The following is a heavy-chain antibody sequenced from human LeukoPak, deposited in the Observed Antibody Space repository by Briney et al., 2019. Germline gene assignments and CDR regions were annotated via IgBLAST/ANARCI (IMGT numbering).Heavy chain of an antibody. D-gene: IGHD5-18*01. Sequence: GGSLRLSCAASGFTFDDYAMHWVRQAPGKGLEWVSGISWNSGSIGYADSVKGRFTISRDNAKNSLYLQMNSLRAEDTALYYCAKDIAYSYGFSPGQRERYFDYWGQGTLVIVSS. CDR2: ISWNSGSI. V-gene: IGHV3-9*01. J-gene: IGHJ4*02. CDR1: GFTFDDYA. CDR3: AKDIAYSYGFSPGQRERYFDY.